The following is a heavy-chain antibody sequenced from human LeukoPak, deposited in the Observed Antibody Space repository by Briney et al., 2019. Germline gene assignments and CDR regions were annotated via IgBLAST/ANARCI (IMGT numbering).Heavy chain of an antibody. D-gene: IGHD5-12*01. J-gene: IGHJ4*02. CDR3: ARNIVATMGVLDY. CDR1: GGSISSGGYY. Sequence: SETLSLTCTVSGGSISSGGYYWSWIGQHPGKGLEWIGYIYYSGSTYYNPSLKSRVTISVDTSKNQFSLKLSSVTAADTAVYYCARNIVATMGVLDYWGQGTLVTVSS. CDR2: IYYSGST. V-gene: IGHV4-31*03.